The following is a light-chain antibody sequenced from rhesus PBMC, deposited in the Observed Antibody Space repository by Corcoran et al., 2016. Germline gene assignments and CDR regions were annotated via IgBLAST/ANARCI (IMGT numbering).Light chain of an antibody. J-gene: IGKJ1*01. V-gene: IGKV1-25*01. Sequence: DIQMTQSPSSLSASVGDTVTITCRASQGISSYLAWYQQKPGKTRKLLHSKASTLPSGVPSRFSGIGYGTDFTITISSLQPEDVATYYCQQHNSDPRTFGQGTKVEIK. CDR1: QGISSY. CDR3: QQHNSDPRT. CDR2: KAS.